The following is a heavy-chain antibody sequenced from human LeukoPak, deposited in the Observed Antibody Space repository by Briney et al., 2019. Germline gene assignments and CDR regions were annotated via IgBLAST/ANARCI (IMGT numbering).Heavy chain of an antibody. D-gene: IGHD6-19*01. V-gene: IGHV3-21*01. CDR2: ISSSSSYI. CDR3: ARDLGSGWYGAEYFQH. CDR1: GFTFSSYS. J-gene: IGHJ1*01. Sequence: GGSLRLSCAASGFTFSSYSMNWVRQAPGKGREWVSYISSSSSYIYYADSVKGLITISRDNAKNSLYLQMNSLRVEDTAVYYCARDLGSGWYGAEYFQHWGQGTLVTVSS.